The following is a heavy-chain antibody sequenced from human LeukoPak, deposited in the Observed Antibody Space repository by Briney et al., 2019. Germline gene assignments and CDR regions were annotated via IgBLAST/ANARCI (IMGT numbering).Heavy chain of an antibody. CDR3: AKGYSYGFVDAFDI. CDR2: ISWNSGSI. D-gene: IGHD5-18*01. V-gene: IGHV3-9*03. J-gene: IGHJ3*02. CDR1: GFTFDDYA. Sequence: PGRSLRLSCAASGFTFDDYAMHWVRQAPGKGLEWVSGISWNSGSIGYADSVKGRFTISRGNAKNSLYLQMNSLRAEDMALYYCAKGYSYGFVDAFDIWGQGTMVTVSS.